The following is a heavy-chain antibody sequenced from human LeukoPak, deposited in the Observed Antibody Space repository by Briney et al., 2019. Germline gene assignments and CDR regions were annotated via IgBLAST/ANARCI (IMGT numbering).Heavy chain of an antibody. Sequence: PSQTLSLTCTVSGGSISSGSYYWSWIRQPAGKGLEWIGRIYTSGSTNYNPSLKSRVTISVDTSKNQFSLKLSSVTAADTAVYYCARGAGEGSSSWYPPWDYYYYYYMDVWGKGTTVTVSS. CDR1: GGSISSGSYY. J-gene: IGHJ6*03. CDR3: ARGAGEGSSSWYPPWDYYYYYYMDV. V-gene: IGHV4-61*02. D-gene: IGHD6-13*01. CDR2: IYTSGST.